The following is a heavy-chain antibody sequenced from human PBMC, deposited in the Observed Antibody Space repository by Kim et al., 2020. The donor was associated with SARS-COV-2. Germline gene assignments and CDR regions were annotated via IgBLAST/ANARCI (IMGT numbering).Heavy chain of an antibody. D-gene: IGHD2-8*01. CDR1: GYSFTSYW. J-gene: IGHJ3*02. Sequence: GESLKISCKGSGYSFTSYWISWVRQMPGKGLEWMGIIDPGDSDTRYSPSFQGQVTISADKSISTAYLQWSSLKASDTAMYYCARILGYCTNGVCHFDAFDIWGQGTMVTVSS. CDR2: IDPGDSDT. CDR3: ARILGYCTNGVCHFDAFDI. V-gene: IGHV5-51*01.